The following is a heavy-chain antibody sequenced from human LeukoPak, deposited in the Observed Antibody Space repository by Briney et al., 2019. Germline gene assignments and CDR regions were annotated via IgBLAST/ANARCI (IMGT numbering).Heavy chain of an antibody. V-gene: IGHV4-59*01. Sequence: SETLSLTCTVSGDSISGYYWSWIRQPPGKGLEWIGYIYYSGSTNYNPSLKSRVTISVDTSKNQFSLKLSSVTAADTAVYYCARDRGGLDWGQGTLVTVSS. D-gene: IGHD2-15*01. CDR1: GDSISGYY. CDR2: IYYSGST. CDR3: ARDRGGLD. J-gene: IGHJ4*02.